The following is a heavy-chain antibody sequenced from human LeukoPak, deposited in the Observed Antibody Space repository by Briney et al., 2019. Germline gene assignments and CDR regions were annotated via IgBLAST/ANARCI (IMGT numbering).Heavy chain of an antibody. V-gene: IGHV4-39*07. CDR2: TYYSGST. CDR1: GGSISSSSYY. Sequence: PSETLSLTCTVSGGSISSSSYYWGWIRQPPGKGLEWIGSTYYSGSTYYNPSLKSRVTISVDTSRNQFSLKPSSVTAADTAVYYCARRGYCGGDCYDYYFDYWGQGTLVTVSS. D-gene: IGHD2-21*02. CDR3: ARRGYCGGDCYDYYFDY. J-gene: IGHJ4*02.